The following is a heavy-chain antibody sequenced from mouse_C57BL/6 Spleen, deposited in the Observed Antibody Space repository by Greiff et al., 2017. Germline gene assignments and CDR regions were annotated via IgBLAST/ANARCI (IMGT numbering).Heavy chain of an antibody. J-gene: IGHJ2*01. Sequence: ESGPGILQPSQTLSLTCPFSGFSLSTFGLGVGWIRPPSGQGLEWLAHIWWAVDKYYNPALKSRLTIAKDTPKNQVFLKIDTVDTADTATYYCARSLPYYFDYWGQGTTLTVAS. CDR1: GFSLSTFGLG. CDR2: IWWAVDK. V-gene: IGHV8-8*01. CDR3: ARSLPYYFDY.